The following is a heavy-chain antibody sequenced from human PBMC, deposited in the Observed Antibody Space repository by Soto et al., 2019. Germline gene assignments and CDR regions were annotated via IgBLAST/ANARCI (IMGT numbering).Heavy chain of an antibody. J-gene: IGHJ4*02. V-gene: IGHV3-30*03. CDR3: ADQIATGH. CDR1: GFIFSRSG. D-gene: IGHD6-13*01. Sequence: QVQLVESGGGVVLPGTSLRLSCAASGFIFSRSGMHWVRQAPGKGLEWVAVISYDGNTKYYADSVKGRFTISRDNSKNTLYLQMTSLRVEDTAVYYCADQIATGHWGQGTLVTVSS. CDR2: ISYDGNTK.